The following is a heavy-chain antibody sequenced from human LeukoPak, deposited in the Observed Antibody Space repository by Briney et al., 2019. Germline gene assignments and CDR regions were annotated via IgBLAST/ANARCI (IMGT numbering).Heavy chain of an antibody. D-gene: IGHD3-10*01. CDR3: AKEKTENGEFDYYMDV. Sequence: GGSLRLSCAASGFTFDDYTMHWVRQAPGKGLEWVSLISWDGGSTYYADSVKGRFTISRDNSKNSLYLQMNSLRTEDTALYYCAKEKTENGEFDYYMDVWGKGTTVTVSS. CDR1: GFTFDDYT. CDR2: ISWDGGST. V-gene: IGHV3-43*01. J-gene: IGHJ6*03.